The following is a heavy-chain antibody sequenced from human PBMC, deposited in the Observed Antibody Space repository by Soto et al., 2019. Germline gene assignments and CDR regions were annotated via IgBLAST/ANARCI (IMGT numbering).Heavy chain of an antibody. CDR1: GFIVSRSD. J-gene: IGHJ4*02. CDR3: VRVTGAERH. Sequence: ESGGGLTQPGGSLRLSCVVSGFIVSRSDMMWVRQAPGKGLEGVSVIYNHGQINYVDPVKGRFTIARDNSKNTIYLQMNSLKVEDTAVYYCVRVTGAERHWGQGALVTVSS. V-gene: IGHV3-53*01. D-gene: IGHD7-27*01. CDR2: IYNHGQI.